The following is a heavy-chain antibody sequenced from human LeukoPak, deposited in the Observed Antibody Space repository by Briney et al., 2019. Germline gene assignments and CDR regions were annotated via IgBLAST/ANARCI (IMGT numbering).Heavy chain of an antibody. D-gene: IGHD2-15*01. CDR2: IKEDGSEK. CDR1: GFTFSSYW. Sequence: GGSLRLSCAASGFTFSSYWLNWVRQAPGKGLEWVANIKEDGSEKYYVGSVKGRFTISRDNAKNSLYLQMNSPRAEDTALYYCARDTQEGGFDIWGQGTMVTVSS. CDR3: ARDTQEGGFDI. V-gene: IGHV3-7*01. J-gene: IGHJ3*02.